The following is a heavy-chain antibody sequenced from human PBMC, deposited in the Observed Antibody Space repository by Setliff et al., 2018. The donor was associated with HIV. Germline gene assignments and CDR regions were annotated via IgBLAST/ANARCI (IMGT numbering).Heavy chain of an antibody. CDR3: TRRRRAPGTEDLEAY. CDR2: IYPGDFVT. CDR1: GYSFTNYW. Sequence: GESLKISCQASGYSFTNYWIGWVRQMPGKGLEWIGVIYPGDFVTRYGPSFQGQVTISADKSINTAYLRWRSLRASDTAMYYCTRRRRAPGTEDLEAYWGQGTLVTVSS. J-gene: IGHJ4*02. D-gene: IGHD1-26*01. V-gene: IGHV5-51*01.